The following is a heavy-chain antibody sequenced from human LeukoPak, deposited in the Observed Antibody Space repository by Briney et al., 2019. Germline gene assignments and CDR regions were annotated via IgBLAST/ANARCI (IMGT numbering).Heavy chain of an antibody. J-gene: IGHJ4*02. D-gene: IGHD2-21*02. CDR2: IYSGTST. CDR1: GFTVSNNY. V-gene: IGHV3-53*01. CDR3: ARDRCGGDCYSDY. Sequence: GGSLRLSCAASGFTVSNNYMSWVRQAPGKGLEWVSVIYSGTSTHYADSVKGRFTISRDNSKNTLYLQMNSLRAEDTAVYYCARDRCGGDCYSDYWGQGTLVTVSS.